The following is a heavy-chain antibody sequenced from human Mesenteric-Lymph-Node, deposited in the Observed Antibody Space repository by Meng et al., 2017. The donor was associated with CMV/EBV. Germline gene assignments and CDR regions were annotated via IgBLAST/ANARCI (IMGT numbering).Heavy chain of an antibody. CDR2: INPNSGGT. D-gene: IGHD2-2*01. CDR1: GYIFTGYY. V-gene: IGHV1-2*02. J-gene: IGHJ6*02. Sequence: ASVKVSCKASGYIFTGYYIHWVRQAPGQGLEWVGWINPNSGGTNYAQTFRGRVTMTSDTSISTAYMEVSRLGSEDTAVYYCARVRGGRDIVVVPAASGGYYYYGMDVWGQGTTVTVSS. CDR3: ARVRGGRDIVVVPAASGGYYYYGMDV.